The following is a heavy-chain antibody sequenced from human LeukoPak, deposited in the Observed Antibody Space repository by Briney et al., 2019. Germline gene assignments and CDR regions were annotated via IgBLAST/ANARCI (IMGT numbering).Heavy chain of an antibody. CDR2: IWYDGSNK. CDR3: AREGGDSSGYYYVPDYFDY. D-gene: IGHD3-22*01. V-gene: IGHV3-33*01. Sequence: PGGSLTLSCAASGFTFSSYGMHWVRQAPGKGLEWVADIWYDGSNKYYADSVKGRFTISRDNSKNTLYLQMNSLRAEDTAVYYCAREGGDSSGYYYVPDYFDYWGQGTLVTVSS. J-gene: IGHJ4*02. CDR1: GFTFSSYG.